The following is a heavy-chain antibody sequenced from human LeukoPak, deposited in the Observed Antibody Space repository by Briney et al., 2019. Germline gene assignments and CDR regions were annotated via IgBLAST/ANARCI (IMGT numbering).Heavy chain of an antibody. V-gene: IGHV3-64D*06. Sequence: PGGSLRLSCSASGFTFNSYAMHWVRQAPGKGLEYVSGIRSNGGSTYYADSVKGRFTISRDNSKNTLYLQMSSLRAEDTAVYYCVKDRLLDYSRFDCWGQGTLVTVSS. D-gene: IGHD2-15*01. CDR3: VKDRLLDYSRFDC. CDR1: GFTFNSYA. J-gene: IGHJ4*02. CDR2: IRSNGGST.